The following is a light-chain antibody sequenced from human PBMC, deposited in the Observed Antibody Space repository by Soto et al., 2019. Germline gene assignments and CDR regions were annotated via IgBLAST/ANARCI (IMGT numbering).Light chain of an antibody. Sequence: DSVWARSPATLALTAGARGPRSCRASQSVSSRYSAYHQQQRGPARRLLIYAASSSATDTPGWFSGGGSGTEFPITISSLQPDDFAKYYGQQYNSYSFGQGTMV. J-gene: IGKJ1*01. CDR2: AAS. CDR3: QQYNSYS. CDR1: QSVSSRY. V-gene: IGKV3-20*01.